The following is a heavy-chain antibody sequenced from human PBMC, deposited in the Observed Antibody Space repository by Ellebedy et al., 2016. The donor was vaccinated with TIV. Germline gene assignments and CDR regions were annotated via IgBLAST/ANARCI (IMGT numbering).Heavy chain of an antibody. D-gene: IGHD6-6*01. Sequence: ASVKVSCKTSGYTFTAFHIHWVRQAPGQGLEWMGWVYPNSGDTNYAQKFQGRVTLTRDTSTRTVYMEMTSLRSDDTAVYYCAAFPYISSSSAFWGQGSLVTVSS. CDR3: AAFPYISSSSAF. CDR1: GYTFTAFH. V-gene: IGHV1-2*02. J-gene: IGHJ4*02. CDR2: VYPNSGDT.